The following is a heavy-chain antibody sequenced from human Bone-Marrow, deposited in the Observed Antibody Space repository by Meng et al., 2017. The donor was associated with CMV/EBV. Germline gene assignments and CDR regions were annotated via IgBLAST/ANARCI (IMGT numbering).Heavy chain of an antibody. CDR2: IKSESEGGTI. V-gene: IGHV3-15*07. J-gene: IGHJ4*01. D-gene: IGHD5-24*01. CDR1: DFSVTNAW. Sequence: EVQLVESGGGLVKPGGSLRLSCAASDFSVTNAWMNWVRQAPGKGLEWVGRIKSESEGGTIDYAAPVKGRFTISRDDSKNTLYLQMNSLKSEDTAVYYCISLLRGYWGHVTLVTVSS. CDR3: ISLLRGY.